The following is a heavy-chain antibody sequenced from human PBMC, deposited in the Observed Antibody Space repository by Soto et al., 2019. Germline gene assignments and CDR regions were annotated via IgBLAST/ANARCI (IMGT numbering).Heavy chain of an antibody. V-gene: IGHV1-69*13. CDR3: ARDPHDRDSSGSSVDY. CDR2: IIPIFGTA. CDR1: GGTFSSYA. D-gene: IGHD3-22*01. J-gene: IGHJ4*02. Sequence: SVKVSCKASGGTFSSYAISWVRQAPGQGLEWMGGIIPIFGTANYAQKFQGRVTITADESTSTAYMELSSLRSEDTAVYYCARDPHDRDSSGSSVDYWGQGTLVTVSS.